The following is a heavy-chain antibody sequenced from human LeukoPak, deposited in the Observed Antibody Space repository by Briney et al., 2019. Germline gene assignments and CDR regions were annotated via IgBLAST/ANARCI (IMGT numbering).Heavy chain of an antibody. CDR3: ARDVGSGWFDP. CDR1: GFTFSNYW. D-gene: IGHD3-3*01. Sequence: GGSLRLSCAASGFTFSNYWMHWVRQAPGKGLVWVSRIKTDGSSTSYADSVKGRFTISRDNAKNTLYLQMNSLRAEDTAVYYCARDVGSGWFDPWGQGTLVTVSS. V-gene: IGHV3-74*01. CDR2: IKTDGSST. J-gene: IGHJ5*02.